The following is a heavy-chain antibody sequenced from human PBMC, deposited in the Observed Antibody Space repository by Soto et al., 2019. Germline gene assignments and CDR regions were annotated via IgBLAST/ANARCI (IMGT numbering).Heavy chain of an antibody. D-gene: IGHD5-12*01. Sequence: QMQLVQSGPEVRKPGTSVKVSCKASGLTFSSSAVQWVRQARRERLEWIGWIVVGSGSTNYAQKFQERVTITRDMSTSTAYMELSSLRSEGTAVYYCAAPPNRDAYNYGYWGQGTLVTVSS. CDR1: GLTFSSSA. V-gene: IGHV1-58*01. J-gene: IGHJ4*02. CDR3: AAPPNRDAYNYGY. CDR2: IVVGSGST.